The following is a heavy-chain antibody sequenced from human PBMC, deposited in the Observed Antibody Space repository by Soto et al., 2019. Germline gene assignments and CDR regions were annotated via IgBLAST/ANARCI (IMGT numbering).Heavy chain of an antibody. J-gene: IGHJ4*02. V-gene: IGHV4-39*01. CDR3: ARRLHYYDSSGPKYYFDY. D-gene: IGHD3-22*01. Sequence: SETLSLTCTVSGGSISSSSYYWGWIRQPPGKGLEWIGSIYYSGSTYYNPSLKSRVTISVDTSKNQFSLKLSSVTAADTAVYYCARRLHYYDSSGPKYYFDYWGQGTLVTVSS. CDR2: IYYSGST. CDR1: GGSISSSSYY.